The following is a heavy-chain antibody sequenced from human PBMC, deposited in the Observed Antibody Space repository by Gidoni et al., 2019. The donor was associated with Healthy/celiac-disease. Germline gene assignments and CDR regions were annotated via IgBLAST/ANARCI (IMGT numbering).Heavy chain of an antibody. J-gene: IGHJ3*02. D-gene: IGHD3-22*01. CDR3: ARSMYYYDSSGYYSDDAFDI. Sequence: EVQLVQSGAEVKTPGESLKISCKGSGYRFPSYWIGWVRQMPGKGLEWMGIIYPGDSDTRYSPSFQGQVTISADKSISTAYLQWSSLKASDTAMYYCARSMYYYDSSGYYSDDAFDIWGQGTMVTVSS. CDR1: GYRFPSYW. CDR2: IYPGDSDT. V-gene: IGHV5-51*01.